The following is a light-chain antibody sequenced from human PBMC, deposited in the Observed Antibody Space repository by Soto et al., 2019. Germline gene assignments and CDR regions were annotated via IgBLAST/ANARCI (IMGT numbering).Light chain of an antibody. CDR1: QSVSSS. V-gene: IGKV3-11*01. CDR2: DAS. J-gene: IGKJ5*01. CDR3: QQRRNWTLSIT. Sequence: EIVLTQSPRTLSLPPVERATLSCRASQSVSSSLAWYQQKPGQAPRPLIYDASNRATGIPARFSCSGSGTDFTLTISSLEPEDFAVYYCQQRRNWTLSITFGQGTRRE.